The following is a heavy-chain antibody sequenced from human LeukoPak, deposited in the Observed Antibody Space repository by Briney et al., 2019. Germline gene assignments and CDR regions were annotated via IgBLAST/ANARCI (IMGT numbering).Heavy chain of an antibody. CDR3: VVDCSSSSCYWGH. J-gene: IGHJ4*02. CDR1: GYTFTSYG. Sequence: VSVKVSCKASGYTFTSYGISWVRQAPGQGLEWMGWISAYKGNTNYAQGLQGRVTMTTDTSTSTAYMELRSLRSDDTAVYYCVVDCSSSSCYWGHWGQGTPVTVSS. D-gene: IGHD2-2*01. V-gene: IGHV1-18*01. CDR2: ISAYKGNT.